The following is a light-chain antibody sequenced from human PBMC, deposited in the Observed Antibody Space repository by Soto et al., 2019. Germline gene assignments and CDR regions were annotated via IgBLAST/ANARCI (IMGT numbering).Light chain of an antibody. V-gene: IGKV1-39*01. J-gene: IGKJ1*01. CDR1: QSISSY. CDR2: AAS. CDR3: QQSYSTPRT. Sequence: QLTQSPPSLSASVGDRVTITFRASQSISSYLNWYQQKPGKAPKLLIYAASSLQSGVPSRFSGSGSGTDFTLTISSLQPEDFATYYCQQSYSTPRTFGQGTKVDIK.